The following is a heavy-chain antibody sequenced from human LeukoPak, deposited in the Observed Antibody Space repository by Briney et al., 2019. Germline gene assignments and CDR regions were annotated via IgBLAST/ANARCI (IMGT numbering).Heavy chain of an antibody. J-gene: IGHJ4*02. CDR1: GGTFSSYA. CDR2: IIPIFGTA. V-gene: IGHV1-69*13. CDR3: ARGSWIQLWSGYDY. Sequence: SVKVSCKAPGGTFSSYAISWVRQAPGQGLEWMGGIIPIFGTANYAQKFQGRVTITADESTSTAYMELSSLRSEDTAVYYCARGSWIQLWSGYDYWAREPWSPSPQ. D-gene: IGHD5-18*01.